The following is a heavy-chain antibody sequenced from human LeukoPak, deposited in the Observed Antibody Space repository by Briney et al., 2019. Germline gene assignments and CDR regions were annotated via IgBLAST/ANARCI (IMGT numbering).Heavy chain of an antibody. V-gene: IGHV1-18*01. Sequence: GASVKVSCKASGYTFTNYGINWVRQAPGQGLEWMGWISAYNGNTNYAQKLQGRVTMTTDTSTSTAYMELRSLRSGDTAVYYCARDRRGFRVAGPLEYYFDYWGQGTLVTVSS. CDR1: GYTFTNYG. J-gene: IGHJ4*02. CDR2: ISAYNGNT. D-gene: IGHD6-19*01. CDR3: ARDRRGFRVAGPLEYYFDY.